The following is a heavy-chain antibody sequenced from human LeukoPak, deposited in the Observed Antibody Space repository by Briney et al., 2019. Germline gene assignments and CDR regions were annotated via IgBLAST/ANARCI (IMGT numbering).Heavy chain of an antibody. J-gene: IGHJ4*02. Sequence: GESLKISCKGSGYSFTNYWIGWVRQMPGKGLEWMGIIYPYDSDTRYSPSFQGQVTISADKSISTAYLQWSNLKASDTAMYYCARHIGYSAWNPDYWGQGTLVTVSS. D-gene: IGHD5-12*01. CDR3: ARHIGYSAWNPDY. V-gene: IGHV5-51*01. CDR1: GYSFTNYW. CDR2: IYPYDSDT.